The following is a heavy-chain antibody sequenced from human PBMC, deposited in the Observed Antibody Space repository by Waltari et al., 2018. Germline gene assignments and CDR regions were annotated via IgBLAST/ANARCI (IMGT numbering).Heavy chain of an antibody. D-gene: IGHD3-10*01. J-gene: IGHJ4*02. Sequence: EVQLVESGGGLVQPGGSLRLSCAASGFTFSSYWMSWVRQAPGKGLGWVANIKQDGSEKYYVDSVKGRFTISRDNAKNSLYLQMNSLRAEDTAVYYCARDTYYYGSGIDYWGQGTLVTVSS. V-gene: IGHV3-7*01. CDR1: GFTFSSYW. CDR3: ARDTYYYGSGIDY. CDR2: IKQDGSEK.